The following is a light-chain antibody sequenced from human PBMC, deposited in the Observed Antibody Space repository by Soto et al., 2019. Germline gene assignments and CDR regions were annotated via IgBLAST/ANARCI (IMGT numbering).Light chain of an antibody. CDR1: QSVSSSY. CDR3: QQYGSSPQT. Sequence: ERLMTQSPATLSVSPGERSTLSCRAIQSVSSSYLAWYQQKPGQAPRLLIYGASSRATGIPDRFSGSGSGTDFTLTISRLEPEDFAVYYCQQYGSSPQTFGQGTRWIS. V-gene: IGKV3-20*01. J-gene: IGKJ1*01. CDR2: GAS.